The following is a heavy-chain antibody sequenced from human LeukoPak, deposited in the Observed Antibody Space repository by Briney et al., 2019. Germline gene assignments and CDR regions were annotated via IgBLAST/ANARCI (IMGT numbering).Heavy chain of an antibody. CDR3: AKGKGGYYDSSGYNY. CDR1: GFIFSSYS. Sequence: GGSLRLSCAASGFIFSSYSMDWVRQAPGKGLEWVSAISGSGGSTYYADSVKGRFTISRDNSKNTLYLQMNSLRAEDTAVYYCAKGKGGYYDSSGYNYWGQGTLVTVSS. D-gene: IGHD3-22*01. V-gene: IGHV3-23*01. CDR2: ISGSGGST. J-gene: IGHJ4*02.